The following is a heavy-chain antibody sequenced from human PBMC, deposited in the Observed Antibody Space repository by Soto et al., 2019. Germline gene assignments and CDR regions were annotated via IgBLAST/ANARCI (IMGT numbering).Heavy chain of an antibody. CDR2: IIPIFGTA. J-gene: IGHJ5*02. CDR1: GGTFSSYA. D-gene: IGHD2-2*01. CDR3: AREGIVVVPAARNNWFDP. Sequence: QVQLVQSGAEVKKPGSSVKVSCKASGGTFSSYAISWVRQAPGQGLEWMGGIIPIFGTANYAQKFQGRVTITADESTSTAYMELSSLRSEDTAVHYCAREGIVVVPAARNNWFDPWGQGTLVTVSS. V-gene: IGHV1-69*01.